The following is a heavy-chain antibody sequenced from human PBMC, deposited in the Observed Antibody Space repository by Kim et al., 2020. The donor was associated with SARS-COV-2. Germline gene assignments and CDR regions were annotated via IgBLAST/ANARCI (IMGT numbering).Heavy chain of an antibody. V-gene: IGHV4-39*07. CDR1: GGSISSSSYY. Sequence: SETLSLTCTVSGGSISSSSYYWGWIRQPPGKGLEWIGSIYYSGSTYYNPSLKSRVTISVDTSKNQFSLKLSSVTAADTAVYYCARVYYTYYYDSSGYYLDYWGQGTLVTVSS. CDR3: ARVYYTYYYDSSGYYLDY. CDR2: IYYSGST. J-gene: IGHJ4*02. D-gene: IGHD3-22*01.